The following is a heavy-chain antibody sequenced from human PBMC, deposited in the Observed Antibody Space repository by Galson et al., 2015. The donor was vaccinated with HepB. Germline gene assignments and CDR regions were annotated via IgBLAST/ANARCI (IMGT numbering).Heavy chain of an antibody. V-gene: IGHV3-30*03. Sequence: SLRLSCAASGFTFSSYGMHWVRQAPGKGLEWVAVISYDGSNKYYADSVKGRFTISRDNSKNTLYLQMNSLRAEDTAVYYCASTTPQRWELLWDDAFDIWGQGTMVTVSS. CDR2: ISYDGSNK. J-gene: IGHJ3*02. D-gene: IGHD1-26*01. CDR3: ASTTPQRWELLWDDAFDI. CDR1: GFTFSSYG.